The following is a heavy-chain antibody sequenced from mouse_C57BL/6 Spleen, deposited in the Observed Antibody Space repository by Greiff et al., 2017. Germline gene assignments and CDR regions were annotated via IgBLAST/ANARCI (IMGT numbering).Heavy chain of an antibody. Sequence: EVQLQQSGPELVKPGASVKISCKASGYTFTDYYMNWVKQSHGKSLEWIGDINPNNGGTSYNQKFKGKATLTVDKSSSTAYMELRSLTSEDSAVYYCARLDYGSSLSYWYFDVWGTGTTVTVSS. CDR1: GYTFTDYY. D-gene: IGHD1-1*01. CDR2: INPNNGGT. J-gene: IGHJ1*03. CDR3: ARLDYGSSLSYWYFDV. V-gene: IGHV1-26*01.